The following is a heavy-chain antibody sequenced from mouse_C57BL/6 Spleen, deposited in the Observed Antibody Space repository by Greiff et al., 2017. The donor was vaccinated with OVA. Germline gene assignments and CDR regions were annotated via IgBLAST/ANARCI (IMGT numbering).Heavy chain of an antibody. CDR2: ISSGGDYI. V-gene: IGHV5-9-1*02. CDR1: GFTFSSYA. J-gene: IGHJ2*01. D-gene: IGHD1-1*02. CDR3: TREGDYPYFDY. Sequence: EVKLEESGEGLVKPGGSLKLSCAASGFTFSSYAMSWVRQTPEKRLEWVAYISSGGDYIYYADTVKGRFTISRDNARNTLYLQMSSLKSEDTAMYYCTREGDYPYFDYWGQGTTLTVSS.